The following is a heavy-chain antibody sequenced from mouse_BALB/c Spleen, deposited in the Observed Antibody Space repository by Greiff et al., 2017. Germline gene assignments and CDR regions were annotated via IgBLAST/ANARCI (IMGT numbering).Heavy chain of an antibody. D-gene: IGHD2-3*01. CDR2: IWAGGST. Sequence: ESGPGLVAPSQSLSITCTVSGFSLTSYGVHWVRQPPGKGLEWLGVIWAGGSTNYNSALMSRLSISKDNSKSQVFLKMNSLQTDDTAMYYCARGGPYDGYSAWFAYWGQGTLVTVSA. V-gene: IGHV2-9*02. CDR3: ARGGPYDGYSAWFAY. CDR1: GFSLTSYG. J-gene: IGHJ3*01.